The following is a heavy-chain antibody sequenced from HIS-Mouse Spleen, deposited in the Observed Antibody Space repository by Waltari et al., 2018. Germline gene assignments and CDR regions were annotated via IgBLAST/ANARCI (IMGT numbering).Heavy chain of an antibody. CDR3: AREIPYSSSWYDWYFDL. Sequence: QLQLQESGPGLVKPSETLSLTCTVPGGSLSSSSYYWGWTRQPPGKGLEGIGSIYYSGSTYYNPSLKSRVTISVDTSKNQFSLKLSSVTAADTAVYYCAREIPYSSSWYDWYFDLWGRGTLVTVSS. CDR1: GGSLSSSSYY. D-gene: IGHD6-13*01. V-gene: IGHV4-39*07. J-gene: IGHJ2*01. CDR2: IYYSGST.